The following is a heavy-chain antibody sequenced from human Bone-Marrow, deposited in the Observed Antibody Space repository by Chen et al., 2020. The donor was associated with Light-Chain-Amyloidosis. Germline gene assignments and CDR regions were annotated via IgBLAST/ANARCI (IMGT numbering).Heavy chain of an antibody. CDR2: IRYDGSNK. CDR3: ARSSGWWAYNF. V-gene: IGHV3-30*02. CDR1: GITFSSYG. D-gene: IGHD6-19*01. J-gene: IGHJ4*02. Sequence: GGGGVQPGGYLGLSLSAVGITFSSYGMHWVRQGPGKGLEWVAFIRYDGSNKYYADSVKGRFTISRDNSKNTLYLQMNSLRADDTALYYCARSSGWWAYNFWGQGTLVTVSS.